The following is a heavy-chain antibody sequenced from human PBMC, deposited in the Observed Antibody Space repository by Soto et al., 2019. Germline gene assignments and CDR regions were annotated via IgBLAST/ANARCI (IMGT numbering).Heavy chain of an antibody. CDR1: GGSFSGYY. CDR2: INHSGST. CDR3: ARGRSSSTSCHPGGECMYYYMDV. V-gene: IGHV4-34*01. Sequence: SETLSLTCAVYGGSFSGYYWSWIRQPPGKGLEWMGEINHSGSTNYNPSLKSRATISVDTSKNQFSLKLSSVTGADTAVYYCARGRSSSTSCHPGGECMYYYMDVWGKGTTVTVSS. J-gene: IGHJ6*03. D-gene: IGHD2-2*01.